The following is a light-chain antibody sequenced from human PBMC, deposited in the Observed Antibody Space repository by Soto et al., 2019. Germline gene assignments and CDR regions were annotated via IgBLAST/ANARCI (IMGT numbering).Light chain of an antibody. V-gene: IGLV2-14*01. Sequence: QSVLTQPASVSGSPGQSIAISCTGSSSDVGGYNYVSWYQQHPGKAPQLIIYEVTNRPSGVSNRFSGSKSGNTASLTISWLQAEDEADYYCSSYTSSSTRVFGTGTKVTVL. J-gene: IGLJ1*01. CDR2: EVT. CDR3: SSYTSSSTRV. CDR1: SSDVGGYNY.